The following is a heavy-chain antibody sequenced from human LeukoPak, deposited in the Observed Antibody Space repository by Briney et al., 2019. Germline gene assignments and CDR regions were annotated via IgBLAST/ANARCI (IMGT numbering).Heavy chain of an antibody. Sequence: GSLRLSCAASGFTFSSYWMHWVRQAPGKGLVWVSHINNDGSSTSYADSVKGRFTISRDNVKNTLYLQMNSLRTEDTAVYYCACYGIAPPYWGQGTLVTVSS. CDR3: ACYGIAPPY. CDR1: GFTFSSYW. D-gene: IGHD2-15*01. CDR2: INNDGSST. J-gene: IGHJ4*02. V-gene: IGHV3-74*01.